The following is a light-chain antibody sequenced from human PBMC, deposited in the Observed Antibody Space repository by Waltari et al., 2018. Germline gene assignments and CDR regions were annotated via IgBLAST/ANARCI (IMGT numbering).Light chain of an antibody. J-gene: IGLJ3*02. Sequence: QSALTQPPPASGSPGQSVTIPCTGTSSDVGGYNNVSWYQQHPGKAPKLMIYEVTKRPSGVPDRFSGSKSGNTASLTVSGLQAEDEADYYCSSYAGSNKGVFGGGTKLTVL. CDR3: SSYAGSNKGV. CDR1: SSDVGGYNN. CDR2: EVT. V-gene: IGLV2-8*01.